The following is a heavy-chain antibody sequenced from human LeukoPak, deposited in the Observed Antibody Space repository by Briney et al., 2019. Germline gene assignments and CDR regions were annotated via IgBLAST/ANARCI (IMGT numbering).Heavy chain of an antibody. J-gene: IGHJ5*02. CDR1: GFTFSSYW. D-gene: IGHD6-13*01. V-gene: IGHV3-7*01. CDR3: ARVQRGIAAAETKNWFDP. Sequence: HPGGSLRLSCAASGFTFSSYWMSWVRQAPGKGLEWVANIKQDGSEKYYVDSVKGRFTISRDNAKDSLYLQMNSLRAEDTAVYYCARVQRGIAAAETKNWFDPWGQGTLVTVSS. CDR2: IKQDGSEK.